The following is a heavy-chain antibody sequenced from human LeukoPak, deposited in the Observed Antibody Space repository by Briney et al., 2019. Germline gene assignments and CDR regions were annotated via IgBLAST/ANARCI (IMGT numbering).Heavy chain of an antibody. V-gene: IGHV3-30*02. J-gene: IGHJ6*03. CDR2: IRNDGNNK. CDR3: AKNPKMDYYYYYMDF. D-gene: IGHD2-8*01. CDR1: GFTFSSYG. Sequence: GGSLRLSCAASGFTFSSYGMHWVRQAPGKGLEWVEFIRNDGNNKYYVNSVKGRFTISRDNSKNTLYLQMNSLRIEDTAVYYCAKNPKMDYYYYYMDFWGKGTTVTVSS.